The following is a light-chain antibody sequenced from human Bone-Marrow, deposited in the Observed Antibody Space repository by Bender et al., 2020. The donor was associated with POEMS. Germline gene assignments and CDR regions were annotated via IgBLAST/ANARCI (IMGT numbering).Light chain of an antibody. J-gene: IGLJ3*02. Sequence: QSVLTQPPSASGTPGQRVTISCSGGSSNIGAHAVNWYQHLPGTAPKLLIYSSHRRPSEVPDRFAGSRSGTSASLAISGLQSEDVGDDCCAVWDDSINGWVFGGGTKLNVL. V-gene: IGLV1-44*01. CDR3: AVWDDSINGWV. CDR2: SSH. CDR1: SSNIGAHA.